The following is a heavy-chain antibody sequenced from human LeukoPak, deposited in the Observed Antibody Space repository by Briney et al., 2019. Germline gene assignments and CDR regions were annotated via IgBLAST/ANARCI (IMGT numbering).Heavy chain of an antibody. CDR3: ARDPPYGSGSYSFPHFDD. D-gene: IGHD3-10*01. CDR2: ISTDNGNT. V-gene: IGHV1-18*01. J-gene: IGHJ4*02. CDR1: GYTFTSYG. Sequence: SVKVSCQVSGYTFTSYGISWVRQAPGQGLEWMGWISTDNGNTNYAQKLQGRATMTTDKSTSTAYMELRSLRSDDTAVYYCARDPPYGSGSYSFPHFDDWGQGTLVTVSS.